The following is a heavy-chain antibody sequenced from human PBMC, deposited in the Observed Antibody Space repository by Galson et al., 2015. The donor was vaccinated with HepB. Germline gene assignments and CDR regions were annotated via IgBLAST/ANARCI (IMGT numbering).Heavy chain of an antibody. J-gene: IGHJ5*02. CDR1: GGTFSSYT. D-gene: IGHD5-18*01. CDR3: ATELPGGYGLDP. Sequence: SVKVSCKASGGTFSSYTFSWVRQAPGQGLEWMGRVIPVFDIANYAQKFQGRVTITADKSTSTAYMEVSRLRYEDTAVYYRATELPGGYGLDPWGQGTLVIVSS. V-gene: IGHV1-69*04. CDR2: VIPVFDIA.